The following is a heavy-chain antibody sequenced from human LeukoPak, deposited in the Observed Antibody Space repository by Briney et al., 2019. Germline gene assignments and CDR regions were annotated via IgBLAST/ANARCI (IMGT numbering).Heavy chain of an antibody. Sequence: SETLSLTCTVSGYSISSGYYGGWIRQPPGKGLEWIGSIYYSGSTYYNPSLKSRVTISVDTSKNQFSMKLSSVTAADTAVYYCARPHRAGWFDPWGQGTLVTVSS. CDR3: ARPHRAGWFDP. CDR1: GYSISSGYY. J-gene: IGHJ5*02. V-gene: IGHV4-38-2*02. D-gene: IGHD6-13*01. CDR2: IYYSGST.